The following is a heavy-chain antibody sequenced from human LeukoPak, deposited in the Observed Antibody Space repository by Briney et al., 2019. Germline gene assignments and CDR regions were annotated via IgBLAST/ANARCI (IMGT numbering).Heavy chain of an antibody. D-gene: IGHD2-2*01. J-gene: IGHJ5*02. CDR2: IYYSGST. V-gene: IGHV4-59*01. CDR1: GGSISSYY. CDR3: ARLTVPLRFDP. Sequence: SETLSLTCTVSGGSISSYYWSWIRQPPGKGLEWIGYIYYSGSTNYNPSLKSRVTISVDTSKNQFSLKLNSVSAADTAVYYCARLTVPLRFDPWGQGTLATVSS.